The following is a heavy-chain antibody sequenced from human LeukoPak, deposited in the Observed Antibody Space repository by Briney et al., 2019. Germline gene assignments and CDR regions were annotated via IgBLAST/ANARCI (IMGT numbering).Heavy chain of an antibody. V-gene: IGHV3-15*01. J-gene: IGHJ3*02. Sequence: GSLRLSCAASGFTVSSNYMSWVRQAPGKGLEWVGRIKSKTDGGTTDYAAPVKGRFTISRDDSKNTLYLQMNSLKTEDTAVYYCTTNPYDRSGYHIWGQGTMVTVSS. CDR2: IKSKTDGGTT. CDR1: GFTVSSNY. CDR3: TTNPYDRSGYHI. D-gene: IGHD3-22*01.